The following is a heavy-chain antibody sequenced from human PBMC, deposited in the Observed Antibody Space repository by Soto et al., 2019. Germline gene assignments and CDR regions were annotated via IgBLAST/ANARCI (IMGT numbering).Heavy chain of an antibody. CDR2: IKQDGSEK. J-gene: IGHJ4*02. V-gene: IGHV3-7*01. Sequence: GGSLRLSCAASGLTFSSYWMSWVRQAPGKGLEWVANIKQDGSEKYYVDSVKGRFTISRDNAKNSLYLQMNSLRAEDTAVYYCARDVQAFDYWGQGTLVTVYS. CDR3: ARDVQAFDY. CDR1: GLTFSSYW. D-gene: IGHD1-1*01.